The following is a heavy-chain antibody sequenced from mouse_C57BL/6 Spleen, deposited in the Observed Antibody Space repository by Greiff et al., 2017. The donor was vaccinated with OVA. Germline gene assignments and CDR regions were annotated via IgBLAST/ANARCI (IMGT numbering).Heavy chain of an antibody. Sequence: ESGPGLVKPSQSLSLTCSVTGYSITSGYYWNWIRQFPGNKLEWMGYISYDGSNNYNPSLKNRISITRDTSKNQFFLKLNSVTTEDTATYYCARDYYGGDYAMDYWGQGTSVTVSS. V-gene: IGHV3-6*01. J-gene: IGHJ4*01. CDR1: GYSITSGYY. CDR3: ARDYYGGDYAMDY. CDR2: ISYDGSN. D-gene: IGHD1-1*01.